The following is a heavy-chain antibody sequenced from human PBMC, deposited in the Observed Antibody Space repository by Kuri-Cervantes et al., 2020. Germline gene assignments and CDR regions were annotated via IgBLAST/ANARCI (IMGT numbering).Heavy chain of an antibody. J-gene: IGHJ5*02. V-gene: IGHV1-18*01. CDR3: ACYGDYGPAVGFDP. D-gene: IGHD4-17*01. CDR1: GYTFTSYG. CDR2: ISAYNGNT. Sequence: ASVKVSCKASGYTFTSYGISWVRQAPGQGLEWMGWISAYNGNTHYAQNLQGRVTMTTDTSTSTAYMELSSLRSEDTAVYYCACYGDYGPAVGFDPWGQGTLVTVSS.